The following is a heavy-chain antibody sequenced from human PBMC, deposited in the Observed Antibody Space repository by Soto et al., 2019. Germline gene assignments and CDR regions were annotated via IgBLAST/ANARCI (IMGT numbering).Heavy chain of an antibody. V-gene: IGHV1-69*13. CDR1: GYPFPSYA. Sequence: ASVKVSCKASGYPFPSYAISWVRQAPRQGLEWMGGIIPIFGTANYAQKFQGRVTITADESTSTAYMELSSLRSEDTAVYYCARAGTMVRGVIPAVISYWGQGTLVNVSS. J-gene: IGHJ4*02. CDR3: ARAGTMVRGVIPAVISY. CDR2: IIPIFGTA. D-gene: IGHD3-10*01.